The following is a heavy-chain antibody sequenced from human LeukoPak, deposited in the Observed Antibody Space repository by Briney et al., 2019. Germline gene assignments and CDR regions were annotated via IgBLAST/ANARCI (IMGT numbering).Heavy chain of an antibody. CDR2: IYIRGST. J-gene: IGHJ5*02. Sequence: SETLSLTCSVSGASISSYYWNWIRQPPGKGLEWIGDIYIRGSTNYNPSLKSRVTISLDTSKDQFSLKLTSVTAADTAFYYCAKDWELGSWGQGTLVTVSS. CDR3: AKDWELGS. D-gene: IGHD1-26*01. V-gene: IGHV4-59*01. CDR1: GASISSYY.